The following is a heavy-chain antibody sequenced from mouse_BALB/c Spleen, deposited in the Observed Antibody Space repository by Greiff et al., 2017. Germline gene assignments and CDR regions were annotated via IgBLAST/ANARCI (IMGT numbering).Heavy chain of an antibody. CDR1: GFSLTSYG. CDR3: AKEGPIYYDSWFAY. D-gene: IGHD2-4*01. CDR2: IWGDGST. J-gene: IGHJ3*01. V-gene: IGHV2-3*01. Sequence: VQLQQSGPGLVAPSQSLSITCTVSGFSLTSYGVSWVRQPPGKGLEWLGVIWGDGSTNYHSALISRLSISKDNSKSQVFLKLNSLQTDDTATYYCAKEGPIYYDSWFAYWGQGTLVTVSA.